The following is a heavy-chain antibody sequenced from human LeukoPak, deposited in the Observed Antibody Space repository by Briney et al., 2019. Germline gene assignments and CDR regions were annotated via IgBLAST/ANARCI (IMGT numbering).Heavy chain of an antibody. CDR1: GGSFSGYY. J-gene: IGHJ4*02. CDR2: LNHSGST. V-gene: IGHV4-34*01. CDR3: ARGRPGHYYGSGRSDY. D-gene: IGHD3-10*01. Sequence: SETLSLTCAVYGGSFSGYYWSWIRQPPGKGLEWIGELNHSGSTNYNPSLKSRVTISVDTSKNQFSLKLSSVTAADTAVYYCARGRPGHYYGSGRSDYWGQGTLVTVSS.